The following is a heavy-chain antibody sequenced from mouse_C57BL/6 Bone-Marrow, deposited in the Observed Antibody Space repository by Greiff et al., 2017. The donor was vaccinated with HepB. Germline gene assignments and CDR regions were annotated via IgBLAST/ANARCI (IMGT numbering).Heavy chain of an antibody. Sequence: DVKLVESGGGLVKPGGSLKLSCAASGFTFSSYAMSWVRQTPEKRLEWVATISDGGSYTYYPDNVKGRFTISRDNAKNNLYLQMSQLKSEDTAMYYCAREDYDGSSYYFDYWGQGTTVTVSS. V-gene: IGHV5-4*01. D-gene: IGHD1-1*01. CDR2: ISDGGSYT. J-gene: IGHJ2*01. CDR1: GFTFSSYA. CDR3: AREDYDGSSYYFDY.